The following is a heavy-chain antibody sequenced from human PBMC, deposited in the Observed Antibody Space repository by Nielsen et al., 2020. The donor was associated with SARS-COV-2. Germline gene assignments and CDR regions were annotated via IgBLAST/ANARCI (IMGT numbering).Heavy chain of an antibody. J-gene: IGHJ4*02. CDR1: GGSFSGYY. D-gene: IGHD3-9*01. CDR3: ASSYDILTGYYADY. Sequence: GSLRLSCAVYGGSFSGYYWSWIRQPPGKGLEWIGEINHSGSTNYNPSLKSRVTISVDTSKNQFSLKLSSVTAADTAVYYCASSYDILTGYYADYWGQGTLVTVSS. V-gene: IGHV4-34*01. CDR2: INHSGST.